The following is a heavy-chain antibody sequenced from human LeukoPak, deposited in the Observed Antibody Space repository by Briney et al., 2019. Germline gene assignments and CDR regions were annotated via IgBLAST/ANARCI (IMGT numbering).Heavy chain of an antibody. Sequence: PGRSLRLSCTASGFTLRRNAMHRVRQAPGRGLEWVAVIAYDGSKDYYADSVKGRFTISRDNSKNTLYLQMNSLRAEDTAVYYCASGTIAVEEYWGQGTLVTVSS. J-gene: IGHJ4*02. V-gene: IGHV3-30-3*01. CDR1: GFTLRRNA. CDR3: ASGTIAVEEY. D-gene: IGHD6-19*01. CDR2: IAYDGSKD.